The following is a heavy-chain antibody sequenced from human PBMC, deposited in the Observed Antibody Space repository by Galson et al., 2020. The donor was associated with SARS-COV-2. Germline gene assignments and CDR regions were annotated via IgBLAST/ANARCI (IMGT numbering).Heavy chain of an antibody. D-gene: IGHD3-3*01. CDR1: GYTFTSYG. CDR3: ARDTLRFLEWLLSYYGMDV. V-gene: IGHV1-18*01. CDR2: ISAYNGNT. Sequence: ASVKVSCKASGYTFTSYGISWVRQAPGQGLEWMGWISAYNGNTNYAQKLQGRVTMTTDTSTSTAYMELRSLRSDDTAVYYCARDTLRFLEWLLSYYGMDVWGQGTTVTVSS. J-gene: IGHJ6*02.